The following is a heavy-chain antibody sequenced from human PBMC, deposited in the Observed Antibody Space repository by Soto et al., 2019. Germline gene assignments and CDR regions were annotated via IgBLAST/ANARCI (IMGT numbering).Heavy chain of an antibody. CDR3: ARRGLTGTRHYYYMDV. Sequence: PSETLSLTCTVSGGSISSGGYYWSWIRQHPGKGLEWIGYIYYSGSTYYNPSLKSRVTISVDTSKNQFSLKLSSVTAADTAVYYCARRGLTGTRHYYYMDVWGKGTTVTVSS. CDR2: IYYSGST. V-gene: IGHV4-31*03. CDR1: GGSISSGGYY. D-gene: IGHD1-20*01. J-gene: IGHJ6*03.